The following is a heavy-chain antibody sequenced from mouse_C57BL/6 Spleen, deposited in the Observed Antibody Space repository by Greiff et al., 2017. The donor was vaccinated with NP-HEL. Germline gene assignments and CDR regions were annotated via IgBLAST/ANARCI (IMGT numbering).Heavy chain of an antibody. Sequence: QVQLQQSGPGLVAPSQSLSITCTVSGFSLTSYGVHWVRQPPGKGLEWLVVIWSDGSTTYNSALKSRLSISKDNSKSQVFLKMNSLQTDDTAMYYCARHLRGYYAMDYWGQGTSVTVSS. V-gene: IGHV2-6-1*01. CDR2: IWSDGST. D-gene: IGHD3-2*02. J-gene: IGHJ4*01. CDR1: GFSLTSYG. CDR3: ARHLRGYYAMDY.